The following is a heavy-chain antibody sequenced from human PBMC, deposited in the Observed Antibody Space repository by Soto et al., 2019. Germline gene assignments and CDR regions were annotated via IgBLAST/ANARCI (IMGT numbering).Heavy chain of an antibody. D-gene: IGHD3-22*01. CDR1: GGSFSGYY. CDR2: INHSGNT. V-gene: IGHV4-34*01. Sequence: SETLSLTCAVYGGSFSGYYWTWIRQPPGKGLEWIGEINHSGNTNYNPSLKSRVTISVDTSKNQFSLKLNSVTAADTAVYYCARGIPMIVVVEGVAPDKYYLDSWGQRTLVTVSS. J-gene: IGHJ4*02. CDR3: ARGIPMIVVVEGVAPDKYYLDS.